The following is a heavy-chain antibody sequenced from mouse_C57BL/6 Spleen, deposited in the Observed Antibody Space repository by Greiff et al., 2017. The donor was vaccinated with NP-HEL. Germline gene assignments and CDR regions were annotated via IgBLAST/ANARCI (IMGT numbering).Heavy chain of an antibody. D-gene: IGHD3-3*01. Sequence: QVQLKQPGAELVKPGASVKLSCKASGYTFTSYWMQWVKQRPGQGLEWIGEIDPSDSYTNYNQKFKGKATLTVDTSSSTAYMQLSSLTSEDSAVYYCARGTSYWYFDVWGTGTTVTVSS. CDR1: GYTFTSYW. J-gene: IGHJ1*03. CDR2: IDPSDSYT. CDR3: ARGTSYWYFDV. V-gene: IGHV1-50*01.